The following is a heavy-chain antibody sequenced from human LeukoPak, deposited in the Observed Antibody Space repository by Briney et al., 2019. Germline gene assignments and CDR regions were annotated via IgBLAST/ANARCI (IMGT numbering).Heavy chain of an antibody. J-gene: IGHJ4*02. D-gene: IGHD1-26*01. CDR3: ANDPVGAPPDY. Sequence: PGGSLRLSCAASGFTFSSYAMSWVRQAPGKGLELVSAIIGSGGSTYYADSVEGRFTISRDNPTNTPSLQMTSLTAEDTAVYYCANDPVGAPPDYWGQGTLVTVSS. V-gene: IGHV3-23*01. CDR1: GFTFSSYA. CDR2: IIGSGGST.